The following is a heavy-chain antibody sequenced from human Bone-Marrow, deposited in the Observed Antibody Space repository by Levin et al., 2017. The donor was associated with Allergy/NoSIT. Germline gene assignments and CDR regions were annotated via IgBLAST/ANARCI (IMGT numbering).Heavy chain of an antibody. J-gene: IGHJ6*02. CDR3: ARDRDWYTMIRGLLYGMDV. CDR1: GGTFSGYG. CDR2: IMPTFGAA. Sequence: PGESLKISCKASGGTFSGYGIMWVRQAPGQGLEWMGGIMPTFGAANYAQRFQSRVTITADETTRTVYMELSSLRSGDTAVYYCARDRDWYTMIRGLLYGMDVWGQGTTVTVSS. D-gene: IGHD3-10*01. V-gene: IGHV1-69*01.